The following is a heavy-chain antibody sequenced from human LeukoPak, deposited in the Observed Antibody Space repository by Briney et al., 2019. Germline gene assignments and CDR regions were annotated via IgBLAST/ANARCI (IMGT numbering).Heavy chain of an antibody. Sequence: ASVKVSCKASGYTFTGYYMHWVRQAPGQRLEWMGWINPNSGDTNYAQKFQGRVTMTRDTSISTAYMELSRLRSDDTAVYYCARETAAIGFDYWGQGTLVNVSS. CDR3: ARETAAIGFDY. J-gene: IGHJ4*02. D-gene: IGHD2-2*02. CDR2: INPNSGDT. V-gene: IGHV1-2*02. CDR1: GYTFTGYY.